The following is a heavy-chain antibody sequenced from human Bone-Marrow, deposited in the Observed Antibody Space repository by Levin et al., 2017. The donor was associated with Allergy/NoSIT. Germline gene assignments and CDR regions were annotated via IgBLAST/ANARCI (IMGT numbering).Heavy chain of an antibody. V-gene: IGHV4-59*08. Sequence: PSETLSLTCTVSGGSISSYYWSWIRQPPGKGLEWIGYIYYSGSTNYNPSLKSRVTISVDTSKNQFSLMLSSVTAADTAVYYCASGRGYSGYDYPFDYWGQGTLVTVSS. CDR2: IYYSGST. J-gene: IGHJ4*02. CDR3: ASGRGYSGYDYPFDY. CDR1: GGSISSYY. D-gene: IGHD5-12*01.